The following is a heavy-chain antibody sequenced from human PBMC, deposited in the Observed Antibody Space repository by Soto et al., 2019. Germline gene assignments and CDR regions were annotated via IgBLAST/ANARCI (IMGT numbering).Heavy chain of an antibody. CDR1: GGSFSGYY. CDR3: ARRYGYSFDY. V-gene: IGHV4-34*01. J-gene: IGHJ4*02. D-gene: IGHD1-1*01. Sequence: SETLSLTCAVYGGSFSGYYWSWIRQPPGKGLEWIGEINHSGSTNYNPSLKSRVTISVDTSKNQFSLKLSSVTAADTAVYYCARRYGYSFDYWGQGTLVTVSS. CDR2: INHSGST.